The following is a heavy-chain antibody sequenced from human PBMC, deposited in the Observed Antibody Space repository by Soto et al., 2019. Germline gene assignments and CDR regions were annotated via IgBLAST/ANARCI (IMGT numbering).Heavy chain of an antibody. V-gene: IGHV4-34*01. CDR3: ARVTRHIVVVTAIRGNYFDY. Sequence: PSETLSLTCTVSGDSISSYYWSWIRQPPGKGLEWIGEINHSGSTNYNPSLKSRVTISVDTSKNQFSLKLSSVTAADTAVYYCARVTRHIVVVTAIRGNYFDYWGQGTLVTVSS. D-gene: IGHD2-21*02. CDR2: INHSGST. CDR1: GDSISSYY. J-gene: IGHJ4*02.